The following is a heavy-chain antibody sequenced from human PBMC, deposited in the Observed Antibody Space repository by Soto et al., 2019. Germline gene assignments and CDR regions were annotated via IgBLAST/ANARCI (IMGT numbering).Heavy chain of an antibody. Sequence: SETLSLTCTVSGASISSYFWTWIRQPAGKGLDWIGRISTSGTTNYNPSLKSRVTMSVDTSKNHFSLNPSSVTAADTAVYYCAREAGPDRWFDPWGQGTLVTVSS. J-gene: IGHJ5*02. CDR3: AREAGPDRWFDP. CDR2: ISTSGTT. D-gene: IGHD6-19*01. CDR1: GASISSYF. V-gene: IGHV4-4*07.